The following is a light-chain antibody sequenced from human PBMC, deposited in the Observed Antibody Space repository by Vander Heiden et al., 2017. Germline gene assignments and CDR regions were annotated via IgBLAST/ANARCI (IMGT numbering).Light chain of an antibody. V-gene: IGKV1-6*01. CDR2: AAS. CDR1: QGIRND. J-gene: IGKJ1*01. Sequence: AIQMTQSPSSLSASVGDRVIITCRASQGIRNDLGWYQQRPGKAPKLLIYAASSLQTGVPLRFSGSGSGTDFTLTISSLQREDFATYYCLQDYSYPRTFGQGTKVEIK. CDR3: LQDYSYPRT.